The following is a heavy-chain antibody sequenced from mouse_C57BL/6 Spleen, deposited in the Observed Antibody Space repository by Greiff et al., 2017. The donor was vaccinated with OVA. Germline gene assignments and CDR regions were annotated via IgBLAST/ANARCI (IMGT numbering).Heavy chain of an antibody. Sequence: DVQLVESGGGLVQPKGSLKLSCAASGFSFNTYAMNWVRQAPGKGLEWVARIRSKSNNYATYYADSVKDRFTISRDDSESMLYLQMNNLKTEDTAMYYCVRGDYGINYYAMDYWGQGTSVTVSS. J-gene: IGHJ4*01. CDR3: VRGDYGINYYAMDY. CDR2: IRSKSNNYAT. D-gene: IGHD1-1*01. CDR1: GFSFNTYA. V-gene: IGHV10-1*01.